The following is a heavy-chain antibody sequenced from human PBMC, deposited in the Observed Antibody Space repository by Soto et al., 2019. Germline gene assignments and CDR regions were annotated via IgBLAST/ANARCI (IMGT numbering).Heavy chain of an antibody. Sequence: QVQLVQSGAEVKKPGASVKGSCKASGYTFTSYGISWVRQAPVQGLEWMGWINAYNGKTQYAQKLQGRVTMTTDTSTSTAYMELRSLRSDDTAVYYCARVKSVAGGQYSFDYWGQGTLVTVSS. CDR1: GYTFTSYG. V-gene: IGHV1-18*01. CDR2: INAYNGKT. D-gene: IGHD2-15*01. CDR3: ARVKSVAGGQYSFDY. J-gene: IGHJ4*02.